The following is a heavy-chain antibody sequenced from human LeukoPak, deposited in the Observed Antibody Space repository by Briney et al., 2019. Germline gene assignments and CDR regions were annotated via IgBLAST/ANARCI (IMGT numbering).Heavy chain of an antibody. CDR3: ARGLDDSSGYYADY. D-gene: IGHD3-22*01. J-gene: IGHJ4*02. Sequence: GASVKVSCKASGYTFTSYDINWVRRATGQGLEWLGWMNPNSGNTGYAQKFQGRVTITRNTSISTAYMELSSLRSEDTAVYYCARGLDDSSGYYADYWGQGTLVTVSS. CDR1: GYTFTSYD. V-gene: IGHV1-8*03. CDR2: MNPNSGNT.